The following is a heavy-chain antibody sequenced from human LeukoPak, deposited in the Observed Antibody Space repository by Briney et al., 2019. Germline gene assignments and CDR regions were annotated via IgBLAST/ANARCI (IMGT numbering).Heavy chain of an antibody. J-gene: IGHJ4*02. Sequence: KPSETLSLTCTVSGGSISSYYWSWIRQPPGKGLEWIGYIYYSGSTNYNPSLMSRVTISVDTSKNQFSLKLRSVTAADTAVYYCARGLLNWNDRPYWGQGTLVTVSS. CDR1: GGSISSYY. D-gene: IGHD1-1*01. CDR3: ARGLLNWNDRPY. V-gene: IGHV4-59*08. CDR2: IYYSGST.